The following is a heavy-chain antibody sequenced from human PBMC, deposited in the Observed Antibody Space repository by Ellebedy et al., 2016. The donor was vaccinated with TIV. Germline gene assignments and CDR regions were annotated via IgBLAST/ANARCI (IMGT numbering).Heavy chain of an antibody. V-gene: IGHV3-23*01. CDR1: GFTFSSYA. CDR2: ISGSGGNT. J-gene: IGHJ4*02. D-gene: IGHD6-19*01. Sequence: GGSLRLXCAASGFTFSSYAMSWVRQAPGKGLEWVSAISGSGGNTYYADSVKGRFLISRDKSKNTLYLHMSGLRVEDTAVYYCAKVCFGYSSGWCLDYWGQGTLVTLSS. CDR3: AKVCFGYSSGWCLDY.